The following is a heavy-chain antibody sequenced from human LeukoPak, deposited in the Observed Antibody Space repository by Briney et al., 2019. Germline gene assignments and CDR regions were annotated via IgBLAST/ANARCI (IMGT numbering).Heavy chain of an antibody. CDR1: GFTFSDYW. V-gene: IGHV3-74*03. CDR2: INSDGSAP. CDR3: VVAATGRGGLDV. Sequence: PGGSLRLSCTASGFTFSDYWMHWVRHTPEKGLMWVSKINSDGSAPQYAESVKGRFTISRDNRKNTLYLQMNSLRAEDTAVYYCVVAATGRGGLDVWGQGTTVTVSS. D-gene: IGHD6-13*01. J-gene: IGHJ6*02.